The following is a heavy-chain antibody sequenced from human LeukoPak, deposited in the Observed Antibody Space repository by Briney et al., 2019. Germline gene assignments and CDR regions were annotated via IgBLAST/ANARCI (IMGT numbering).Heavy chain of an antibody. CDR3: ARAIFGSGSYPDY. CDR1: GFSFTTYA. Sequence: GRSLRLSCAASGFSFTTYAMHWVPQAPGKGREGLALILHDAIHTFYTDSVKVRFTISSHNSKNPAYLQPDSLGGQHAAVYYCARAIFGSGSYPDYWGQGTLVTVSS. J-gene: IGHJ4*02. D-gene: IGHD3-10*01. V-gene: IGHV3-33*01. CDR2: ILHDAIHT.